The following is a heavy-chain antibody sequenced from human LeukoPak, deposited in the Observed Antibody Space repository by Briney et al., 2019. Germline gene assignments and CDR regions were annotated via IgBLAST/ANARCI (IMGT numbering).Heavy chain of an antibody. D-gene: IGHD1-14*01. CDR1: GFTFSDYA. CDR2: ISSRSTTV. V-gene: IGHV3-48*02. CDR3: ARVESNHSVNYFDP. Sequence: PGGSLGLPRAASGFTFSDYAMIWVRQTPGKGLEWVSYISSRSTTVYYADSVKGRFTVSIDNAKNSLYLQMNSLRDEDTGMFYCARVESNHSVNYFDPWGQGTLVTVSS. J-gene: IGHJ5*02.